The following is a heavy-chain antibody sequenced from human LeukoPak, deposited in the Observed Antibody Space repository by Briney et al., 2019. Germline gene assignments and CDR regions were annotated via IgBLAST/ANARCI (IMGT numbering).Heavy chain of an antibody. D-gene: IGHD4-17*01. Sequence: GGSLRLSCAASGFTFSNYALSWVRQAPGKGLEWVSCISGSGDGTYYADSVKGRFTFSRDNSKNTLDLQMSSLRAEDTAVYYCAKTTTMDVWGKGTTVTVSS. CDR3: AKTTTMDV. CDR1: GFTFSNYA. CDR2: ISGSGDGT. J-gene: IGHJ6*03. V-gene: IGHV3-23*01.